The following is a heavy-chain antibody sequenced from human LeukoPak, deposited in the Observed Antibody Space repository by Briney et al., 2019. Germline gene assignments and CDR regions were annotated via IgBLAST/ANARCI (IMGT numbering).Heavy chain of an antibody. D-gene: IGHD3-9*01. Sequence: ASVTVSCKASGGTFSNYAISWVRQAPGQGLEWMGGIIPIFGTANYAQKFQGRVTMTRDTSISTAYMELSRLRSDDTAVYYCARDLLAYYDILTGYFHFDYWGQGTLVTVSS. J-gene: IGHJ4*02. CDR2: IIPIFGTA. V-gene: IGHV1-69*05. CDR3: ARDLLAYYDILTGYFHFDY. CDR1: GGTFSNYA.